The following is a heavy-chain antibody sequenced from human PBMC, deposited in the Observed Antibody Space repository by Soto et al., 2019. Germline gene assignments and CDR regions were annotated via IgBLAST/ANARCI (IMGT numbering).Heavy chain of an antibody. CDR2: ITGSGGTT. V-gene: IGHV3-23*01. CDR1: GFTFSSFA. CDR3: AKGLVAASYYFGY. J-gene: IGHJ4*02. Sequence: VQLLESGGGLVQPGGSLRLSCAASGFTFSSFAMSWVRQAPGKGLEWVSAITGSGGTTYYADSVKGRFTISRDNSKNTLYLQMNSLRAEDTAVYSCAKGLVAASYYFGYWGQGTLVTVSP. D-gene: IGHD6-6*01.